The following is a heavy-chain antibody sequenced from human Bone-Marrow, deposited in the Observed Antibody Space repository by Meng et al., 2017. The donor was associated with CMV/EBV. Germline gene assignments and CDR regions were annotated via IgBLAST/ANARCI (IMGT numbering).Heavy chain of an antibody. CDR1: DDSINNTDW. D-gene: IGHD2/OR15-2a*01. CDR2: IHRNGYT. J-gene: IGHJ6*02. CDR3: AKLVTLDAMEV. V-gene: IGHV4-4*02. Sequence: SETLSLTCAVPDDSINNTDWWTWVRQPPGKWLEWIGGIHRNGYTNYSPSLRSRLTISVDKSKNHCSLKLRSATAAVTAVYFCAKLVTLDAMEVWGQGSTVSVSS.